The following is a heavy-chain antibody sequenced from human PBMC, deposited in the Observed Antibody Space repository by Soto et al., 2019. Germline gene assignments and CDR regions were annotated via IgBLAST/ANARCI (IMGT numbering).Heavy chain of an antibody. D-gene: IGHD3-16*01. V-gene: IGHV5-51*01. CDR2: IYPGDSNT. Sequence: PGESLKISCKGSGYSFINYWIGWVRQMPGKGLEWMGIIYPGDSNTRYNPSFQGQVTISADKSISTAFLQWSSLKASDTAMYYCARPVWGGRYYYYGMDVWGQGTTVTVSS. CDR3: ARPVWGGRYYYYGMDV. J-gene: IGHJ6*02. CDR1: GYSFINYW.